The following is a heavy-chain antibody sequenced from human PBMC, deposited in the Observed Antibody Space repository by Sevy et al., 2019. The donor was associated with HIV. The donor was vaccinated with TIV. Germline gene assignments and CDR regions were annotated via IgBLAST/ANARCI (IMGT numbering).Heavy chain of an antibody. CDR2: ISYDGNNR. D-gene: IGHD4-17*01. Sequence: GGSLRLSCAASGFTFSDHGMHWVRQAPGKGLDWVAAISYDGNNRYYADSVKGLFTISRDNSKNTLYLQMVSVRPEDTAVYYCAKEDYGGNLPNYFASWGQGTRVTVSS. V-gene: IGHV3-30*18. J-gene: IGHJ4*02. CDR3: AKEDYGGNLPNYFAS. CDR1: GFTFSDHG.